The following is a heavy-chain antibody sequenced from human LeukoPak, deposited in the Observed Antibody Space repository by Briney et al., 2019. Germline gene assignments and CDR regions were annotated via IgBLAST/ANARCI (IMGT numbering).Heavy chain of an antibody. D-gene: IGHD4-23*01. CDR3: AKPGGSWVYGGNSGFDY. CDR2: ISWDGGST. CDR1: GFTFDDYT. Sequence: GGSLRLSCAASGFTFDDYTMHWVRQAPGKGLEWVSLISWDGGSTYYADSVKGRFTISRDNSKNSLYLQMNSLRTEDTALYYCAKPGGSWVYGGNSGFDYWGQGTLVTVSS. V-gene: IGHV3-43*01. J-gene: IGHJ4*02.